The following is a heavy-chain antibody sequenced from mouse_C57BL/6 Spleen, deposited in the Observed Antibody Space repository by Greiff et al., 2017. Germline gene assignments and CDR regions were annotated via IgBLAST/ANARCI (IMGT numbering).Heavy chain of an antibody. CDR3: ARKSSDWYFDV. J-gene: IGHJ1*03. CDR2: IYPGGGYT. D-gene: IGHD1-1*01. V-gene: IGHV1-63*01. Sequence: QVQLQQSGAELVRPGTSVKMSCKASGYTFTNYWIGWAKQRPGHGLEWIGDIYPGGGYTNYNEKFKGKATLTADKSSSTAYMQFSSLTSEDSAIYYCARKSSDWYFDVWGTGTTGTGSS. CDR1: GYTFTNYW.